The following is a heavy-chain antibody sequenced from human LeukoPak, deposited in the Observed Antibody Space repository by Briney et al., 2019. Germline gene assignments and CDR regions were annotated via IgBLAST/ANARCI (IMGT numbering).Heavy chain of an antibody. D-gene: IGHD6-13*01. V-gene: IGHV4-31*03. Sequence: SETLSLTCTVSGGSISSGGYYWSWIRQHPGQGLEWIGYIYYSGSTYYNPSLKSRVTISVDKSKNQFSLKLSSVTAADTAVYYCARSSSDRQYSSSFEWFDPWGQGTLVTVSS. CDR1: GGSISSGGYY. J-gene: IGHJ5*02. CDR3: ARSSSDRQYSSSFEWFDP. CDR2: IYYSGST.